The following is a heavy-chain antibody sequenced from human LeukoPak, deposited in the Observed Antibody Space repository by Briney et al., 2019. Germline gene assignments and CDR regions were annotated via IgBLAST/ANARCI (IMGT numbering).Heavy chain of an antibody. CDR1: GFTFTNYN. V-gene: IGHV3-48*04. D-gene: IGHD4-23*01. CDR2: ISSSGSTI. Sequence: GGSLRLSCAASGFTFTNYNMNWVRQAPGKGLEWVSYISSSGSTIYYADSVKGRFTISRGNAKNSLYLQMNSLRAEDTAVYYCARDNNYGGNSFDYWGQGTLVTVSS. CDR3: ARDNNYGGNSFDY. J-gene: IGHJ4*02.